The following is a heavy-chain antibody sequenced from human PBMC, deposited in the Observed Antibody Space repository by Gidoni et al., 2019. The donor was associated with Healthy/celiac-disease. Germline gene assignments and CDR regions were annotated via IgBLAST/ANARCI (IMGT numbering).Heavy chain of an antibody. V-gene: IGHV3-23*01. Sequence: EVPLLESGGGLVQPGGSLRLSCAASGFTFSSYAMSWVRQAPGKGLEWVSAISGSGGSTYYADSVKGRFTISRDISKNTLYLQMNSLRAEDTAVYYCAKDTTVTLYYFDYWGQGTLVTVSS. CDR2: ISGSGGST. J-gene: IGHJ4*02. CDR1: GFTFSSYA. CDR3: AKDTTVTLYYFDY. D-gene: IGHD4-4*01.